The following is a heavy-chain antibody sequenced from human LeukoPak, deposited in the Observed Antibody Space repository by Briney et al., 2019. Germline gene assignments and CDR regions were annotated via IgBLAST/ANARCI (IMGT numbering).Heavy chain of an antibody. Sequence: SETLSLTCTVSGGSISSYYWNWIRQPPRRGLEWIGSIYYSGNTNYNPSLKSRVTMSVDPSKNQFSLKLSSVTAADTAVYYCARRDRDAFDIWGQGTMVTVSS. V-gene: IGHV4-59*08. CDR1: GGSISSYY. D-gene: IGHD3-22*01. J-gene: IGHJ3*02. CDR3: ARRDRDAFDI. CDR2: IYYSGNT.